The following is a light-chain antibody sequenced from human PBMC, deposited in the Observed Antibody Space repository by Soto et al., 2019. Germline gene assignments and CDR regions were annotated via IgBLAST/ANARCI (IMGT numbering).Light chain of an antibody. CDR2: AAS. CDR3: QQANSFPPT. Sequence: IQRTQSPSSVSASVGDRATITCRASQGISSWLAWYQPTPGKAPKHLIYAASSLQSGVPSRFSGSGSGTDFTLTISSLQPEEGATDDGQQANSFPPTFGQGTRLEI. J-gene: IGKJ5*01. V-gene: IGKV1D-12*01. CDR1: QGISSW.